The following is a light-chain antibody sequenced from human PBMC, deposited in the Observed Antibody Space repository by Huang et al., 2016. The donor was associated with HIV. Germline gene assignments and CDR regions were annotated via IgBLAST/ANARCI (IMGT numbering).Light chain of an antibody. CDR2: DAS. CDR3: QQYDNWPRT. Sequence: EIVMTQSPAILSVSPGGRATLSCRASQSVSGNLAWYQQQPGQAPRLLINDASTRANGIPARFSGSGSGTEFTLTINSLQSEDFAVYYCQQYDNWPRTFGQGTRVEIK. V-gene: IGKV3-15*01. CDR1: QSVSGN. J-gene: IGKJ1*01.